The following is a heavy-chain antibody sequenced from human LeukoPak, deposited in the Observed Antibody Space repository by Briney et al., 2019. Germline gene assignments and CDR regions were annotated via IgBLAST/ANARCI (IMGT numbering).Heavy chain of an antibody. Sequence: PGGSLRLSCAASGFTFSDYYMSWIRQAPGKGLEWVSYINNSGITIYYADSVKGRFTISRDNAKNSLYLQMNSLRAEDTAVYYCAPLLGESAPFDYWGQGTLVTVSS. CDR2: INNSGITI. V-gene: IGHV3-11*01. CDR3: APLLGESAPFDY. CDR1: GFTFSDYY. J-gene: IGHJ4*02. D-gene: IGHD3-16*01.